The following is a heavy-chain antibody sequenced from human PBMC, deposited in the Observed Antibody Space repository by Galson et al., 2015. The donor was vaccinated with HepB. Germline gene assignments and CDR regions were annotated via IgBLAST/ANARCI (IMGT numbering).Heavy chain of an antibody. CDR2: VVSDGSIT. Sequence: SLRLSCAASGFTFSDYWVQWVRQAPGKGLVSVPRVVSDGSITRYADSVKGRFTTSRDNAKNTLYLQMNSLRAEDTAVYYCARGIRSYVMDVWGQGTAVTVSS. V-gene: IGHV3-74*01. D-gene: IGHD3-3*01. CDR1: GFTFSDYW. CDR3: ARGIRSYVMDV. J-gene: IGHJ6*02.